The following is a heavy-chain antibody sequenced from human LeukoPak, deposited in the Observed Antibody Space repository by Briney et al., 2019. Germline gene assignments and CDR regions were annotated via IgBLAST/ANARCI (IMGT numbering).Heavy chain of an antibody. CDR1: GYTLTESS. V-gene: IGHV1-24*01. D-gene: IGHD3-3*01. CDR2: CDPEDGET. Sequence: ASVKVSCKVSGYTLTESSMHWVRQAPGKGLEWMGDCDPEDGETIYAQKFQGRVTMTEDTSTDTAYMELSSLRSEDTAVYYCATTPGIWSGYYTGTPSGLDWGQGTLVTVTS. CDR3: ATTPGIWSGYYTGTPSGLD. J-gene: IGHJ4*02.